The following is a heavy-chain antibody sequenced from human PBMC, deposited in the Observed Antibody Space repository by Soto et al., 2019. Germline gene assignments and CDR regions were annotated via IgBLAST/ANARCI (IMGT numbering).Heavy chain of an antibody. CDR3: ARGPAPRWDIVLIRWFDP. Sequence: SETLSLTCTVSGGSISSGDYYWSWIRQPPGKGLEWIGYIYYSGSTYYNPSLKSRVTISVDTSKNQFSLKLSSVTAADTAVYYCARGPAPRWDIVLIRWFDPWGQGTLVTVSS. V-gene: IGHV4-30-4*01. J-gene: IGHJ5*02. CDR2: IYYSGST. CDR1: GGSISSGDYY. D-gene: IGHD2-8*01.